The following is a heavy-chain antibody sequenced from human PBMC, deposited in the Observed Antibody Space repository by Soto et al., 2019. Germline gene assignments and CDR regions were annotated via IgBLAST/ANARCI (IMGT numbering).Heavy chain of an antibody. CDR2: IIPMSNTA. CDR3: AMRGYCISDGCKRGYSGMDV. D-gene: IGHD2-2*01. J-gene: IGHJ6*02. V-gene: IGHV1-69*12. CDR1: GGTFSTYA. Sequence: QVKLVQSGAEVKKPGSSVKVSCKASGGTFSTYAVSWVRQAPGQGLEWMGAIIPMSNTANYAQNFRDRVTFTADESTSTAYMELSSLRSEDTAVYYCAMRGYCISDGCKRGYSGMDVWGQGTTVTVSS.